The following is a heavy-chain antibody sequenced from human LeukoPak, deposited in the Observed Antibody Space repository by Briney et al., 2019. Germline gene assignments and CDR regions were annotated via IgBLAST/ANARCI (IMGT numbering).Heavy chain of an antibody. D-gene: IGHD3-3*01. Sequence: ASVKVSCKVPGYTLTELSMHWVRQAPGKGLEWMGGFDPEDGETIYAQKFQGRVTMTEDTSTDTAYMELSSLRSEDTAVYYCARGKSHITIFGVDPYNWFDPWGQGTLVTVSS. V-gene: IGHV1-24*01. CDR2: FDPEDGET. J-gene: IGHJ5*02. CDR1: GYTLTELS. CDR3: ARGKSHITIFGVDPYNWFDP.